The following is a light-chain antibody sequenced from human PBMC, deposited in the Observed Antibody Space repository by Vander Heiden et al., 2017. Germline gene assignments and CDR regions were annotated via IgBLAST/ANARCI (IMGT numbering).Light chain of an antibody. J-gene: IGKJ2*01. CDR3: QQYNFFYT. V-gene: IGKV1-5*01. CDR1: QSISIW. Sequence: DIQMTQSPSTLSASVGDRVTITCRASQSISIWLAWYQQKPGKAPKLLIYDASTLESGVPSRFSGGGSGTEFTLTISSLQPDDSATYYCQQYNFFYTFGQGTKLEIK. CDR2: DAS.